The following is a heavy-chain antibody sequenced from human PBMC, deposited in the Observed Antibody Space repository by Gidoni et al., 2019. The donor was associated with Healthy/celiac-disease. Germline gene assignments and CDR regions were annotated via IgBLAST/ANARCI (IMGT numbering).Heavy chain of an antibody. J-gene: IGHJ6*02. V-gene: IGHV3-23*04. CDR3: AKRAYCSSTSCYGESPHYYYYGMDV. CDR1: GFTFSSYA. D-gene: IGHD2-2*01. Sequence: EVQLVESGGGLVQPGGSLRLSCAASGFTFSSYAMSWVRQAPGKGLEWVSAISGSGGSTYYADSVKGRFTISRDNSKNTLYLQMNSLRAEDTAVYYCAKRAYCSSTSCYGESPHYYYYGMDVWGQGTTVTVSS. CDR2: ISGSGGST.